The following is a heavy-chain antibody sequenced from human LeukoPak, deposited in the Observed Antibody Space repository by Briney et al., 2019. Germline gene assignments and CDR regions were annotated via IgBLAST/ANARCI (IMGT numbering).Heavy chain of an antibody. D-gene: IGHD3-9*01. Sequence: ASVKVSCKASGYTFTGYYMHWVRQAPGQGLEWMGWINPNSGGTNYAQKFQGRVTMTRDTSISTAYMELSRLRSDDTAVYYCARSPDILTGEKFDYWGRGTLVTVSS. CDR1: GYTFTGYY. CDR3: ARSPDILTGEKFDY. V-gene: IGHV1-2*02. J-gene: IGHJ4*02. CDR2: INPNSGGT.